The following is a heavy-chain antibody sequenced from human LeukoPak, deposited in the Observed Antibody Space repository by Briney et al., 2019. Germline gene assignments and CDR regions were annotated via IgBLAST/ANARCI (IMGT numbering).Heavy chain of an antibody. J-gene: IGHJ2*01. D-gene: IGHD2-2*01. V-gene: IGHV4-34*01. CDR1: GGSFSGYY. CDR3: ARDRVVVPAAINWDYWYFDL. Sequence: SETLSLTCAVYGGSFSGYYWSWIRQPPGKGLEWIGEINHSGSTNYNPSLKSRVTISVDTSKNQFSLKLSSVTAADTAVYYCARDRVVVPAAINWDYWYFDLWGRGTLVTVSS. CDR2: INHSGST.